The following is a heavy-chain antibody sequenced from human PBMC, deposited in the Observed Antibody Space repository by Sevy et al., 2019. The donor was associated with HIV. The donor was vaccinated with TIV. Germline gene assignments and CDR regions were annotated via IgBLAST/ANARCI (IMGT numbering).Heavy chain of an antibody. CDR3: ARLPDYYDSSGYYDGQAFDI. V-gene: IGHV5-51*01. J-gene: IGHJ3*02. Sequence: GGSLRLSCKGSGYSFTSYWIGWVRQMPGKGLEWMGIIYPGDSDTRYSPSFQGQVTISADKSISTAYLLWSSLKASDTAMYYCARLPDYYDSSGYYDGQAFDIWGQGTMVTVSS. CDR1: GYSFTSYW. D-gene: IGHD3-22*01. CDR2: IYPGDSDT.